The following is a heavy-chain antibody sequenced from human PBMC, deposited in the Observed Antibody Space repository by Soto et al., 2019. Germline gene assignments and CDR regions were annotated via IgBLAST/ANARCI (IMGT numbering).Heavy chain of an antibody. CDR2: INTHNGNT. Sequence: QVQLEQSAPEVKKPGASVKVSCKASGYTFTTYGISWVRQAPGQGLEWLGWINTHNGNTNYAQNLQGRVIMTADTSTSTAYMVLRSLRSDYTAIYYCTREGSAPYYYYGMDAWGQGTTVPVSS. CDR3: TREGSAPYYYYGMDA. V-gene: IGHV1-18*01. D-gene: IGHD3-10*01. J-gene: IGHJ6*02. CDR1: GYTFTTYG.